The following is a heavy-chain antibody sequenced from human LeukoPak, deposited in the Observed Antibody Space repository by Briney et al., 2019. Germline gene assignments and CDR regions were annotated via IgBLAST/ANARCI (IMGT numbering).Heavy chain of an antibody. CDR1: GSTFSRYW. D-gene: IGHD3-10*01. V-gene: IGHV3-74*01. CDR3: TTGIGNYYYY. J-gene: IGHJ4*02. CDR2: VKSDGSDT. Sequence: GGSLRLSCAASGSTFSRYWMHWVRQAPVKALVWVSRVKSDGSDTIYADSVKGRFTISRDNAKNTLYLQMDSLRAEDTAVYYCTTGIGNYYYYWGQGTLVTVAS.